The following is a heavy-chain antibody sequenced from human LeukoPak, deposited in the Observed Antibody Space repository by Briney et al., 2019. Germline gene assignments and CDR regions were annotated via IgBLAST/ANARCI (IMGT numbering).Heavy chain of an antibody. CDR3: ARGDGWYLRAAGRAFDI. CDR1: GYTFTSYG. V-gene: IGHV1-2*02. J-gene: IGHJ3*02. Sequence: ASVKVSCKASGYTFTSYGISWVRQAPGQGLEWMGWINPNSGGTNYAQKFKGRVTMTMDTSISTAYMELSRLRSDDTAVYYCARGDGWYLRAAGRAFDIWGQGTMVTVSS. CDR2: INPNSGGT. D-gene: IGHD6-13*01.